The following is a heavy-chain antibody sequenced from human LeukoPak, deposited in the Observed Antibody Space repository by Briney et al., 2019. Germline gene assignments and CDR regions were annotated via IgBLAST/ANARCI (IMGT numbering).Heavy chain of an antibody. V-gene: IGHV3-11*06. J-gene: IGHJ4*02. CDR2: ISSSSSYT. CDR1: GFTFSDYY. D-gene: IGHD6-13*01. CDR3: ARDWPNGYSSSRPFDY. Sequence: PGGSLRLSCAASGFTFSDYYMSCIRQAPGKGLEWVSYISSSSSYTNYADSVKGRFTISRDKAKNSLYLQMNSLRAEDTAVYYCARDWPNGYSSSRPFDYWGQGTLVTVSS.